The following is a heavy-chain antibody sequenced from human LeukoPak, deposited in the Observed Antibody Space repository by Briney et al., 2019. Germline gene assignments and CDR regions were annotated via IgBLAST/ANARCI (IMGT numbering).Heavy chain of an antibody. J-gene: IGHJ4*02. Sequence: GGSLRLSCAVSGFTFSSYEMNWVRQAPGKGLEWVSYISSSGSTIYYADSVKGRFTISRDNAKNSLYLQMNSLRAEDTAVYYCAGDFYGGSDYWGQGTLVSVSS. CDR2: ISSSGSTI. CDR3: AGDFYGGSDY. D-gene: IGHD4-23*01. V-gene: IGHV3-48*03. CDR1: GFTFSSYE.